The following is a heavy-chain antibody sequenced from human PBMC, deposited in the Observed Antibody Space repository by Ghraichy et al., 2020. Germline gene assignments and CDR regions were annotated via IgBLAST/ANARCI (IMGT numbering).Heavy chain of an antibody. D-gene: IGHD3-9*01. CDR1: GFTFSSYA. J-gene: IGHJ4*02. V-gene: IGHV3-23*01. CDR3: AKDTGRGVRYFDWLQSHFFDY. CDR2: ISGSGGST. Sequence: GESLNISCAASGFTFSSYAMSWVRQAPGKGLEWVSAISGSGGSTYYADSVKGRFTISRDNSKNTLYLQMNSLRAEDTAVYYCAKDTGRGVRYFDWLQSHFFDYWGQGTLVTVSS.